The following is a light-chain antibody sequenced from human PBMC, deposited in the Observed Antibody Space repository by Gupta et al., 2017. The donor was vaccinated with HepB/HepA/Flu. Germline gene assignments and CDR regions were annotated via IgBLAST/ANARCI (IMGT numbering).Light chain of an antibody. CDR2: ANN. V-gene: IGLV1-47*01. Sequence: QSVVTQPPSASGTPGQRVTISCSGSSSNIATNDVYWYQQFPGTAPKLLSYANNQRPSGVPDRFSGSKSGTSASLAISGLRSEDEATYYCATWDDSLSGRVFGGGTTLTVL. CDR1: SSNIATND. J-gene: IGLJ3*02. CDR3: ATWDDSLSGRV.